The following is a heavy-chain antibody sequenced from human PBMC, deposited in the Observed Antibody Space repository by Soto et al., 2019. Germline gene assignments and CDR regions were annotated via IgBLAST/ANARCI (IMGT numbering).Heavy chain of an antibody. CDR2: IYSGGST. CDR1: GFTFSSYG. Sequence: PGGSLRLSCAASGFTFSSYGIHWVRQAPGKGLEWVSVIYSGGSTYYADSVKGRFTISRDNSKNTLYLQMNSLRAEDTAVYYCARDPGRSYGPDWGQGTLVTVSS. CDR3: ARDPGRSYGPD. J-gene: IGHJ4*02. V-gene: IGHV3-66*01. D-gene: IGHD1-26*01.